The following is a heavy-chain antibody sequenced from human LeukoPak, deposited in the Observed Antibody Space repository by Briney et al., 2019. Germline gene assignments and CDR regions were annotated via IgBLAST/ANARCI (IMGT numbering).Heavy chain of an antibody. CDR1: GFTFSSYS. D-gene: IGHD6-13*01. CDR3: ARDVTAAFWFDP. CDR2: ISSSSSYI. V-gene: IGHV3-21*01. J-gene: IGHJ5*02. Sequence: KPGGSLRLSCAASGFTFSSYSMNWVRQVPGKGLEWVSSISSSSSYIYYADSVKGRFTISRDNAKNSLYLQMNSLRAEDTAVYYCARDVTAAFWFDPWGQGTLVTVSS.